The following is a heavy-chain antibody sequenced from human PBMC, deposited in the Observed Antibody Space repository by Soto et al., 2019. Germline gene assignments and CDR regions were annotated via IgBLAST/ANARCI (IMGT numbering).Heavy chain of an antibody. CDR2: FDPEDGET. CDR3: ATTYQYCSGGSLCRLDY. J-gene: IGHJ4*02. Sequence: ASVKVSCKVSGYTLTELSMHWVRQAPGKGLEWMGGFDPEDGETIYAQKFQGRVTMTEDTSTDTAYMELSSLRSEDTAVYYCATTYQYCSGGSLCRLDYWGQGTLVTVSS. V-gene: IGHV1-24*01. CDR1: GYTLTELS. D-gene: IGHD2-15*01.